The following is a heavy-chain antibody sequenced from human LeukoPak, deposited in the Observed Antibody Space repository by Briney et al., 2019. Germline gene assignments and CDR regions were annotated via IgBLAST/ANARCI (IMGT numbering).Heavy chain of an antibody. CDR1: GGSISSGGYY. Sequence: SETLSLTCTVSGGSISSGGYYWSWIRQHPGKGLEWIGYIYYSGSTYYNPSLKSRVTISVDTSKNQFSLKLSSVTAADTAVYYCARWDSSSWYFDYWGQGILVTVSS. D-gene: IGHD6-13*01. V-gene: IGHV4-31*03. CDR3: ARWDSSSWYFDY. CDR2: IYYSGST. J-gene: IGHJ4*02.